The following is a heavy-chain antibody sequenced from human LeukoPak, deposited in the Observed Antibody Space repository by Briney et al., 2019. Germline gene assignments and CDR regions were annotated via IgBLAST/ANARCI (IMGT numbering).Heavy chain of an antibody. V-gene: IGHV3-9*01. Sequence: GRSLRLSCAASGFAFDDYAMHWVRQAPGKGLEWVSGISWNSGSIGYADSVEGRFTISRDNAKNSLYLQMNSLRAEDTALYYCAKDIGFLEWLLSFDYWGQGTLVTVSS. J-gene: IGHJ4*02. D-gene: IGHD3-3*01. CDR1: GFAFDDYA. CDR3: AKDIGFLEWLLSFDY. CDR2: ISWNSGSI.